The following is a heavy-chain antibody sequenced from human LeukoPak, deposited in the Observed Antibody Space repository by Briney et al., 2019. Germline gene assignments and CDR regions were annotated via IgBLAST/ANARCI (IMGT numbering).Heavy chain of an antibody. CDR2: ISSSSNTI. Sequence: PGGSLRLSCAASGFSFSSYSMNWVRQAPGKGLEWVSYISSSSNTIYYADSVKGRFTISRDNAKNSLYLQMNSLRDEDTAVYYRARDFVAETQKPKYSYGYGYWGQGTLVIVSS. CDR1: GFSFSSYS. J-gene: IGHJ4*02. CDR3: ARDFVAETQKPKYSYGYGY. D-gene: IGHD5-18*01. V-gene: IGHV3-48*02.